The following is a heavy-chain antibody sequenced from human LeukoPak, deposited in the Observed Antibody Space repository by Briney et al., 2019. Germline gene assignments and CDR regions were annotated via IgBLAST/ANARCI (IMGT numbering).Heavy chain of an antibody. J-gene: IGHJ5*02. CDR3: ARDHGIAAAGT. D-gene: IGHD6-13*01. CDR1: GGTFSSYA. CDR2: IIPILGIA. V-gene: IGHV1-69*04. Sequence: ASVKVSCKASGGTFSSYAISWVRQAPGQGLEWMGRIIPILGIANYAQKFQGRVTITADKSTGTAYMELSSLRSEDTAVYYCARDHGIAAAGTWSQGTLVTVSS.